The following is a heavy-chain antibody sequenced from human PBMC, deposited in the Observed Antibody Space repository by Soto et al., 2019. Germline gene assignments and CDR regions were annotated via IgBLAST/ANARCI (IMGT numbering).Heavy chain of an antibody. Sequence: EVQLLESGGGLVQPGGSLRLSCAASGFTFSSYAMSWVRQAPGKGLEWVSAISGSGGSTYYADSVKGRLTISRDNSKNTRYLQMNSLRAEDTALYYCAKDGPGKNWNYGGDVGNLFDYWGQGTLVTVSS. D-gene: IGHD1-7*01. J-gene: IGHJ4*02. V-gene: IGHV3-23*01. CDR2: ISGSGGST. CDR1: GFTFSSYA. CDR3: AKDGPGKNWNYGGDVGNLFDY.